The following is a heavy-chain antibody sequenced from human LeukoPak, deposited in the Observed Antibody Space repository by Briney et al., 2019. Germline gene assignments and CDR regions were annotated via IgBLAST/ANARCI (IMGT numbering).Heavy chain of an antibody. CDR1: GGSISGSEW. CDR2: IYHGGSI. CDR3: ARDSTTGSSWYFDY. Sequence: KSSETLSLTCTVSGGSISGSEWWNWVRQPPGKGLEWIGEIYHGGSINYNPSLKSRVAISMDKSKNQFSLNLNSVTAADTAVYYCARDSTTGSSWYFDYWGQGALVTVSS. J-gene: IGHJ4*02. V-gene: IGHV4-4*02. D-gene: IGHD1-1*01.